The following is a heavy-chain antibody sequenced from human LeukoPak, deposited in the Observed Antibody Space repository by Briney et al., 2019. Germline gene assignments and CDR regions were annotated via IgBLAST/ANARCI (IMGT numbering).Heavy chain of an antibody. CDR2: VYSGGLT. Sequence: GSLRLSCAASGFIVSEDYMGWVRQAPGKGLEWVSTVYSGGLTFYADPVKGRFTISRDNSKNTLYLQMSSLRAEDTAVYYCVRDRWPGLGDFWGQGTTVTVSS. CDR3: VRDRWPGLGDF. V-gene: IGHV3-66*01. D-gene: IGHD6-19*01. CDR1: GFIVSEDY. J-gene: IGHJ6*02.